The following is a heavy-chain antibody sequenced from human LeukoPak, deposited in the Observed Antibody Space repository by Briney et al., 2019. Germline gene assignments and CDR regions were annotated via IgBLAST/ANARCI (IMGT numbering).Heavy chain of an antibody. CDR2: IYTSGST. J-gene: IGHJ6*03. D-gene: IGHD6-13*01. CDR3: ARSLMQLGYYYYYYMDV. CDR1: GGSISSYY. V-gene: IGHV4-4*09. Sequence: PSETLSLTCTVSGGSISSYYWSWIRQPPGKGLEWIGYIYTSGSTNYNPSLKSRVTISVDTSKNQFSLKLSSVTAADTAVYYCARSLMQLGYYYYYYMDVWGKGTTVTVSS.